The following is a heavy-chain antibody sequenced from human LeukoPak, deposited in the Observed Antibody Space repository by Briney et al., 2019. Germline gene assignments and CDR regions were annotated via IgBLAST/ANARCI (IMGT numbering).Heavy chain of an antibody. CDR2: IYYSGST. CDR1: GGSISSYY. J-gene: IGHJ4*02. V-gene: IGHV4-59*01. Sequence: SETLSLTCSVSGGSISSYYWSWIRQPPGKGLEWIGYIYYSGSTNYNPSLKSRVTISVDTSKNQFSLKLSSVTAADTAVYYCARDSGTGYGDYLFDYWGQGTLVTVSS. D-gene: IGHD4-17*01. CDR3: ARDSGTGYGDYLFDY.